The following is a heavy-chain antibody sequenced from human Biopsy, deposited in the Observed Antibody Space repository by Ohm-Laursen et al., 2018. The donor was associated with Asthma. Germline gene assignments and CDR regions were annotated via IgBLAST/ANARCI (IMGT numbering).Heavy chain of an antibody. V-gene: IGHV3-30*18. CDR3: AKEVFPGWELRRGPDS. D-gene: IGHD1-26*01. CDR1: GFSFSNYG. J-gene: IGHJ4*02. Sequence: SLRLSCAASGFSFSNYGMHWVRQAPGKGLDWVAAISFDGTNRNYTDSVKGRFTISRDNSRNTLHLEMNSLRAEDTAVYFCAKEVFPGWELRRGPDSWGQGTLVTVSS. CDR2: ISFDGTNR.